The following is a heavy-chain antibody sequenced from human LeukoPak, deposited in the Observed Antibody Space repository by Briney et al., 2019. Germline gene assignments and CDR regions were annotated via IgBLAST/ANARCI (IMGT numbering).Heavy chain of an antibody. Sequence: SETLSLTCAVYGGSFSDYYWSWIRQPPGKGLEWIGEINDSGSTKYNPSLKSRVTVSVDTSKNQFSLKLSSVTAADTAVYYCARGPKTTVTTFKTFYYNGMDVWGQGTTVTVSS. J-gene: IGHJ6*02. D-gene: IGHD4-17*01. CDR1: GGSFSDYY. CDR2: INDSGST. V-gene: IGHV4-34*01. CDR3: ARGPKTTVTTFKTFYYNGMDV.